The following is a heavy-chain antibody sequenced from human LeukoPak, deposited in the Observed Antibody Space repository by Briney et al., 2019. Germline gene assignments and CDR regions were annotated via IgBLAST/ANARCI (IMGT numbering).Heavy chain of an antibody. CDR2: IKQDGSEK. CDR3: ARTYSSGWYGGDAFDI. D-gene: IGHD6-19*01. Sequence: GGSLRLSCAASAFTFSTYWMNWVRQAPGKGLEWVANIKQDGSEKYYVDSVKGRFTISRDNAKNSLYLQMNSLRAEDTAVYYCARTYSSGWYGGDAFDIWGQGTMVTVSS. V-gene: IGHV3-7*02. J-gene: IGHJ3*02. CDR1: AFTFSTYW.